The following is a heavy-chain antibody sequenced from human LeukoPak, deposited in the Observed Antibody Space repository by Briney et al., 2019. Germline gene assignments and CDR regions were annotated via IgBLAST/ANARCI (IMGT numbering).Heavy chain of an antibody. J-gene: IGHJ5*02. D-gene: IGHD3-10*01. Sequence: GGSLRLSCAASGFTVSSNYMSWVRQAPGKGLEWVANIKQDGSDKYYVDSVKGRFTISRDNARNSLNLQMNSLRAEDTAVYYCARGYVLLWFGEAVFWFDPWGQGTLVTVSS. CDR1: GFTVSSNY. V-gene: IGHV3-7*01. CDR2: IKQDGSDK. CDR3: ARGYVLLWFGEAVFWFDP.